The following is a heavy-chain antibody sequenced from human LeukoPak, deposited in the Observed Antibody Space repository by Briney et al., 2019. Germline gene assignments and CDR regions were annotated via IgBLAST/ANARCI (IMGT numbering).Heavy chain of an antibody. CDR3: ARDSVERITIFGVVWGHNWFDP. CDR2: IYTSGST. J-gene: IGHJ5*02. V-gene: IGHV4-4*07. CDR1: GGSISSYY. Sequence: SETLSLTCTVSGGSISSYYWSWIRQPAGKGLEWIGRIYTSGSTNYNPSLKSRVTMSVDTSKNQFSLKLSSVTAADTAVYYCARDSVERITIFGVVWGHNWFDPWGQGTLVTVSS. D-gene: IGHD3-3*01.